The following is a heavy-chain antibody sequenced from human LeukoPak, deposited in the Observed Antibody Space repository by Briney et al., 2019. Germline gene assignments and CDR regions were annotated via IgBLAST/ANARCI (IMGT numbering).Heavy chain of an antibody. CDR1: GGSISSYY. V-gene: IGHV4-59*08. J-gene: IGHJ4*02. D-gene: IGHD3-22*01. CDR2: IYYSGST. Sequence: SETLSLTCTVSGGSISSYYWSWIRQPPGKGLEWIGYIYYSGSTNYNPSLKSRVTISVDTSKNQFSLKLSSVTAADTAVYYCARGVTMNIGYFDYWGQGTLVSVSS. CDR3: ARGVTMNIGYFDY.